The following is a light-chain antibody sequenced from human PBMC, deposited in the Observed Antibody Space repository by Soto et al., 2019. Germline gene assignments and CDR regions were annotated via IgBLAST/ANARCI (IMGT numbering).Light chain of an antibody. CDR1: QSVNIY. V-gene: IGKV3-20*01. CDR2: GAS. Sequence: EIVLTQSPATLSLSPGERGTLSCRAIQSVNIYLAWYQQKPGQAPRLLIYGASTRATGIPARFSGSGSGTDFTLTISRLEPEDFAVYYCQQYSSSPLTFGGGTKVDI. J-gene: IGKJ4*01. CDR3: QQYSSSPLT.